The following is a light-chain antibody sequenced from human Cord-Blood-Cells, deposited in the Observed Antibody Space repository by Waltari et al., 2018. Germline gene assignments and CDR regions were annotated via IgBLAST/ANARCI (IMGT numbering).Light chain of an antibody. J-gene: IGKJ5*01. CDR3: QQRSNWPIT. CDR2: DAA. V-gene: IGKV3-11*01. CDR1: QSVSSY. Sequence: EIVLTQSPATLSLSPGERATLSCTASQSVSSYLAWYQQKPGQAPRLLIYDAANRATGIPARFSGRGSGTDFTHTISSLEPEDFAVYYCQQRSNWPITFGQGTRLEIK.